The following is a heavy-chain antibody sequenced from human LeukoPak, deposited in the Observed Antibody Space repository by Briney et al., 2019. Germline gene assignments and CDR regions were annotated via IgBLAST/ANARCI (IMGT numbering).Heavy chain of an antibody. Sequence: ASVKVSCKASGYTFTGHYMHWVRQAPGQGLEWMGWINPNSGGTNYAQKFQGRVTMTRDTSISTAYMELSRLRSDDTAVYYCAMSPINYYDSRGFDYWGQGTLGTLSS. V-gene: IGHV1-2*02. CDR3: AMSPINYYDSRGFDY. J-gene: IGHJ4*02. D-gene: IGHD3-22*01. CDR1: GYTFTGHY. CDR2: INPNSGGT.